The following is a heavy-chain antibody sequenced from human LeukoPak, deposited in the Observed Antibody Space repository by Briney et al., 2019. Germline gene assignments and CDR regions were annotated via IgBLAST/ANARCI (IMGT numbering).Heavy chain of an antibody. J-gene: IGHJ4*02. CDR2: IWYDGSNK. D-gene: IGHD2-21*01. V-gene: IGHV3-33*06. CDR3: AKRGDDSPYCFDY. CDR1: GFTFSSYG. Sequence: PGRSLTLSCAASGFTFSSYGMHWVRQAPGKGLEWVAVIWYDGSNKYYADSVKGRFTISRDNSKNTLYLQMNSLRAEDTAVYYCAKRGDDSPYCFDYWGQGTLVTVSS.